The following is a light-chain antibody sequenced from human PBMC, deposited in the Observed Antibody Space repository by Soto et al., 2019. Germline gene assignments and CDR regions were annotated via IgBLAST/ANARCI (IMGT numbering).Light chain of an antibody. Sequence: QSALTQPASVSGSPGQSITISCTGTSSDVGDYKFVSWYQQHPGKVPKLMIYEVRNRPSGVSNRFSGSKSGNTASLTISGLQAEDEADYYCTSYTTSSIPVVFGGGTKLTVL. CDR2: EVR. J-gene: IGLJ2*01. V-gene: IGLV2-14*01. CDR1: SSDVGDYKF. CDR3: TSYTTSSIPVV.